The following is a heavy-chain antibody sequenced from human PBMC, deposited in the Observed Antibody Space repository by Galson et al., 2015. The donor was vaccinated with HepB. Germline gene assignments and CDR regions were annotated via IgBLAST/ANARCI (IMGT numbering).Heavy chain of an antibody. CDR2: ISSSSTNI. Sequence: SLRLSCAASKFIFSNYSMNWVRQAPGKGLEWVSYISSSSTNIYYADSVKGRFTISRDNAKNSLYLQMNSLRAEDTAVYYCVFFRGYDLKPLDYWGQGTLVTVSS. CDR3: VFFRGYDLKPLDY. V-gene: IGHV3-48*04. CDR1: KFIFSNYS. J-gene: IGHJ4*02. D-gene: IGHD5-12*01.